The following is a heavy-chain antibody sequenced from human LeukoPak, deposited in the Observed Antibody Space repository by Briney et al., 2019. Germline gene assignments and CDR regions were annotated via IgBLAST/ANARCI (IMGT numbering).Heavy chain of an antibody. J-gene: IGHJ4*02. D-gene: IGHD3-9*01. Sequence: GESLKISCKGSGYSFTSYWISWVRQMPGKGLEWMGRIDPSDSYTNYSPSFQGHVTISADKSISTAYLQWSSLKASENAMYYCAIGYDILTGSFDYWGQGTLVTVSS. CDR1: GYSFTSYW. CDR3: AIGYDILTGSFDY. CDR2: IDPSDSYT. V-gene: IGHV5-10-1*01.